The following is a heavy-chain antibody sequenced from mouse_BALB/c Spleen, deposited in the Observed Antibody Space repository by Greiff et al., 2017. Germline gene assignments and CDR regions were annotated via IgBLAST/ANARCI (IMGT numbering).Heavy chain of an antibody. D-gene: IGHD2-1*01. CDR1: GFTFSSYT. Sequence: EVKVVESGGGLVQPGGSLKLSCAASGFTFSSYTMSWVRQTPEKRLEWVAYISNGGGSTYNPDTVKGRFTISRDNAKNTLYLQMSSLKSEDTAMYYCARRYYDYAMDYWGQGTSVTVSA. CDR3: ARRYYDYAMDY. CDR2: ISNGGGST. V-gene: IGHV5-12-2*01. J-gene: IGHJ4*01.